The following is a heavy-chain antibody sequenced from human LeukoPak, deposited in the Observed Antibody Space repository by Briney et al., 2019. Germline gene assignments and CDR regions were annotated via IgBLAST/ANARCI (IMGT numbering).Heavy chain of an antibody. CDR2: ISYDGSNK. V-gene: IGHV3-30*03. J-gene: IGHJ6*03. CDR3: WVPTFPNCSGGSCYPYYYYYMDV. CDR1: GFTFSSYG. Sequence: GGSLRLSCAASGFTFSSYGMHWVRQAPGKGLEWVAVISYDGSNKYYADSVKGRFTISRDNSKNTLYLQMNSLRAEDTAVYYCWVPTFPNCSGGSCYPYYYYYMDVWGKGTTVTVSS. D-gene: IGHD2-15*01.